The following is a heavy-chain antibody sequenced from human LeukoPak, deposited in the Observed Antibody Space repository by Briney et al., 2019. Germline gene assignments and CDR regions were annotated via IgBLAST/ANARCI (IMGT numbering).Heavy chain of an antibody. CDR1: GGSISSSSYY. D-gene: IGHD3-22*01. V-gene: IGHV4-39*07. CDR3: ARGGDSSGYYRYPFDY. J-gene: IGHJ4*02. Sequence: PSETLSLTCTVSGGSISSSSYYWGWIRQPPGKGLEWIGSIYYSGSTYYNPSLKSRVTISVDTSKNQFSLKLSSVTAADTAVYYCARGGDSSGYYRYPFDYWGQGTLVTVSS. CDR2: IYYSGST.